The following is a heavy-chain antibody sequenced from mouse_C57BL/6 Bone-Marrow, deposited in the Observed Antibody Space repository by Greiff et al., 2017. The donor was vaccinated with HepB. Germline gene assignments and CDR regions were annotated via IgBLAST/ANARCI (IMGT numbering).Heavy chain of an antibody. V-gene: IGHV7-1*01. Sequence: EVKLVESGGGLVQSGRSLRLSCATSGFTFSDFYMEWVRQAPGKGLEWIAASRNKANDYTTEYSAYVKGRFIVSRDTSQSTLYLQMNALRAEDTAIYSCARDPVGGYCYFGVWGTGTTVTVSS. CDR2: SRNKANDYTT. J-gene: IGHJ1*03. CDR3: ARDPVGGYCYFGV. CDR1: GFTFSDFY. D-gene: IGHD3-3*01.